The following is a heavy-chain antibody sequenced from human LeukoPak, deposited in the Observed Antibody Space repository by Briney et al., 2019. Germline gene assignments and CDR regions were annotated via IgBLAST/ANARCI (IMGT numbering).Heavy chain of an antibody. J-gene: IGHJ5*02. CDR1: GGSTTSGNW. Sequence: SETLSLTCAVSGGSTTSGNWWSWVRQPPGKGLEWIGEIYHSGSTNYNPSLKSRVTISVDKSKNQFSLILNSVTAADTAVYYCARGVPAAGSIRFDPWGQGTLVTVSS. CDR2: IYHSGST. V-gene: IGHV4-4*02. D-gene: IGHD6-13*01. CDR3: ARGVPAAGSIRFDP.